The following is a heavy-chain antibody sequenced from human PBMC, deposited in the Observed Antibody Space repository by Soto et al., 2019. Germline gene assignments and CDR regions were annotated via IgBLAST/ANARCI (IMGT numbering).Heavy chain of an antibody. J-gene: IGHJ6*02. CDR2: ISGSGGST. D-gene: IGHD2-8*01. V-gene: IGHV3-23*01. CDR1: GFTFSSYA. CDR3: AKDLPGGAVCTNGVCYYESGHYYYGRDV. Sequence: GGSLRLSCAASGFTFSSYAMSWVRQAPGKGLEWVSAISGSGGSTYYADSVKGRFTISRDNSKNTLYLQMNSLRAEDTAVYYCAKDLPGGAVCTNGVCYYESGHYYYGRDVGGQGPTVTASS.